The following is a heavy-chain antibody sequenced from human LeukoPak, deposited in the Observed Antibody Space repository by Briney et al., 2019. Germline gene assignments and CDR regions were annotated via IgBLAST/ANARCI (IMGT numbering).Heavy chain of an antibody. CDR2: INHSGST. CDR1: GGSFSGYY. V-gene: IGHV4-34*01. CDR3: ARGEQQWLVHTFDY. Sequence: KSSETLSLTCAVYGGSFSGYYWSWIRQPPGKGLEWIGEINHSGSTNYNPSLKSRVTISVDTSKNQFSLKLSSVTAADTAVCYCARGEQQWLVHTFDYWGQGTLVTVSS. D-gene: IGHD6-19*01. J-gene: IGHJ4*02.